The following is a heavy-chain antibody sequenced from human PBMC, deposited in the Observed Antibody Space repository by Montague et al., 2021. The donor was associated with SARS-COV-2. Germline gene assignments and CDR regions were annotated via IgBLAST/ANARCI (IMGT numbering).Heavy chain of an antibody. D-gene: IGHD3-22*01. J-gene: IGHJ3*02. V-gene: IGHV3-15*01. CDR2: IKSKTDGGTK. CDR1: GFTFSNAW. Sequence: SLRLSCAASGFTFSNAWMSWVRQAPGKGLEWVGRIKSKTDGGTKDYAAPGKGRFTISRDDSKNPLYLQMNSLKTEDTAVYYCTTDNYDQSWDAFDIWGQGTMVTVSS. CDR3: TTDNYDQSWDAFDI.